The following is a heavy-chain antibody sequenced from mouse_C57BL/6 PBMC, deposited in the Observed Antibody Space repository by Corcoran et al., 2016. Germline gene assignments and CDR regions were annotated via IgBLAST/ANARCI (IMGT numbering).Heavy chain of an antibody. CDR2: INTYSGVP. V-gene: IGHV9-3*01. Sequence: QIQLVQSGTELKKPGETVQISCQASGYTFTTYGMSWVKQAPGKGLKWMGWINTYSGVPTYADDFKGRFAFSLETSASTAYLQINNLKNEDTATYFCARGGSSGYDAMDYWGQGTSVTVSS. CDR3: ARGGSSGYDAMDY. CDR1: GYTFTTYG. D-gene: IGHD3-2*02. J-gene: IGHJ4*01.